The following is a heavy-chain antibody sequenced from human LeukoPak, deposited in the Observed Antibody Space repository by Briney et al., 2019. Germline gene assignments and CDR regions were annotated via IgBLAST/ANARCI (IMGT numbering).Heavy chain of an antibody. J-gene: IGHJ3*02. Sequence: PSETLSLTCTVSGGSISNYYWSWIRQPPGKGLEWIGFLYYSGSTNYNPSLKSRVTISVDTSKNQFSLKLSSVTAADTAVYYCARDRITMVRGVIIGDAFDIWGQGTMVTVSS. D-gene: IGHD3-10*01. V-gene: IGHV4-59*01. CDR3: ARDRITMVRGVIIGDAFDI. CDR1: GGSISNYY. CDR2: LYYSGST.